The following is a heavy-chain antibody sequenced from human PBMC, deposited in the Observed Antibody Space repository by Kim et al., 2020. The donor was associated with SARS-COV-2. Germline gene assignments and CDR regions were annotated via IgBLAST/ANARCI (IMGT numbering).Heavy chain of an antibody. V-gene: IGHV3-23*03. D-gene: IGHD3-10*01. Sequence: GSLRLSCAASGFTFSSYAMSWVRQAPGKGLEWVSVIYSGGSSTYYADSVKGRFTISRDNSKNTLYLQMNSLRAEDTAVYYCAKDQRALWFGELSPAFDIWGQGTMVTVSS. CDR3: AKDQRALWFGELSPAFDI. CDR1: GFTFSSYA. CDR2: IYSGGSST. J-gene: IGHJ3*02.